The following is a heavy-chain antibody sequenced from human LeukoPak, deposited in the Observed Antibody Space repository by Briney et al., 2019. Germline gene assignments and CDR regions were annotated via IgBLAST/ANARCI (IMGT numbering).Heavy chain of an antibody. J-gene: IGHJ4*02. CDR1: GFIFSHYG. CDR2: IQNDASTR. V-gene: IGHV3-33*05. CDR3: ARELSQIVWGGLDY. D-gene: IGHD2-21*01. Sequence: GGSLRLSCTASGFIFSHYGMHWVRQAPGKGLEWVAVIQNDASTRNYVDSVKGRFTISRDNSEDTVFLQMDSLRVEDTAVYYCARELSQIVWGGLDYGGQGTLVSVSS.